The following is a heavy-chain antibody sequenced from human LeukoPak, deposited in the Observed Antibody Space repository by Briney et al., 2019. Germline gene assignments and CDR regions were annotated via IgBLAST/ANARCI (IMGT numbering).Heavy chain of an antibody. J-gene: IGHJ4*02. CDR2: IIPIFGTA. D-gene: IGHD2-15*01. V-gene: IGHV1-69*13. Sequence: GASVKVSCKASGGTFSSYAISWVRQAPGQGLEWMGGIIPIFGTANYAQKFQGRVTITADESTSTAYMELSSLRSEDTAVYYCARGRPGSPLVVVAAKYDYWGQGTLVTVSS. CDR3: ARGRPGSPLVVVAAKYDY. CDR1: GGTFSSYA.